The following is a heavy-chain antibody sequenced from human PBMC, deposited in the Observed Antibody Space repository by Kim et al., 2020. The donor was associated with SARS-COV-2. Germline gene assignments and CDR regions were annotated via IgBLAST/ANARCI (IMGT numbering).Heavy chain of an antibody. CDR3: ARGDYDY. V-gene: IGHV1-3*01. J-gene: IGHJ4*02. Sequence: GNGNTKYSQKFQGRVTITRDTSASTAYMELSSLRSEDTAVYYCARGDYDYWGQGTLVTVSS. CDR2: GNGNT.